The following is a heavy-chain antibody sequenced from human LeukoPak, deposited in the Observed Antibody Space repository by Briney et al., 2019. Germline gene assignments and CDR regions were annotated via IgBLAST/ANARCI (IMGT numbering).Heavy chain of an antibody. CDR3: ARDPSSSWFDY. J-gene: IGHJ4*02. CDR1: GFTFSSYS. D-gene: IGHD6-13*01. Sequence: GGSLRLFCAASGFTFSSYSMNWVRQAPGKGLEWVSYISSSSSTIYYADSVKGRFTISRDNVKNSLYLQMNSLRAEDTAVYYCARDPSSSWFDYWGQGTLVTVSS. V-gene: IGHV3-48*04. CDR2: ISSSSSTI.